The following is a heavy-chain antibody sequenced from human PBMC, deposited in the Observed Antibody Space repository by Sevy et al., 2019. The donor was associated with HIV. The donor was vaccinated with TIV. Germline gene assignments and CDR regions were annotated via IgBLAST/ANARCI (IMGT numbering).Heavy chain of an antibody. CDR2: ISSSSSYI. CDR1: GFTFSSYS. Sequence: GSLRLSCAASGFTFSSYSMNWVRQAPGKGLEWVSSISSSSSYIYYADSVKGRFTISRDNAKNSLYLQMNSLRAEDTAVYYCAREGTTGTTSDYWGQGTLVTVSS. CDR3: AREGTTGTTSDY. V-gene: IGHV3-21*01. D-gene: IGHD1-1*01. J-gene: IGHJ4*02.